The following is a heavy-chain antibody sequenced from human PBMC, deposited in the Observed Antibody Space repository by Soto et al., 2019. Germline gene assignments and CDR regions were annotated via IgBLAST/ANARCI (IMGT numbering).Heavy chain of an antibody. J-gene: IGHJ4*02. D-gene: IGHD3-22*01. CDR1: GYTFTGYY. V-gene: IGHV1-69*06. Sequence: GASVKVSCKASGYTFTGYYMHWVRQAPGQGLEWMGWIIPIFGTANYAQKFQGRVTITADKSTSTAYMELSSLRSEDTAVYYCARYYYDSSGYSWGQGTLVTVSS. CDR2: IIPIFGTA. CDR3: ARYYYDSSGYS.